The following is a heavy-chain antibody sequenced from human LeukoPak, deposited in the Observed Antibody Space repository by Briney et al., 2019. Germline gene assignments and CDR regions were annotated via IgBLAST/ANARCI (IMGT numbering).Heavy chain of an antibody. Sequence: ASVKVSCKASGGTFSSYAISWVRQAPGQGLEWMGRIIPIFGTANYAQMFQGRVTITTDESTSTAYMELSSLRSEDTAVYYCARASYCSSSSCSEDDNWFDPWGQGTLITVSS. D-gene: IGHD2-2*01. V-gene: IGHV1-69*05. CDR3: ARASYCSSSSCSEDDNWFDP. CDR1: GGTFSSYA. CDR2: IIPIFGTA. J-gene: IGHJ5*02.